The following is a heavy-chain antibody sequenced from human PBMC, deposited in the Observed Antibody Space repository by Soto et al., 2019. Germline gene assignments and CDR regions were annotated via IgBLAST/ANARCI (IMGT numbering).Heavy chain of an antibody. CDR3: ARDFGDDYYGMDV. J-gene: IGHJ6*02. V-gene: IGHV3-33*01. CDR1: GFTFSSYG. CDR2: IWYDGSNK. Sequence: QVQLVESGGGVVQPGRSLRLSCAASGFTFSSYGMHWVRQAPGKGLEWVAVIWYDGSNKYYADSVKGRFTISRDNSKNTLYLQMNSLRAEDTAVYYCARDFGDDYYGMDVWGQGTTVTVSS. D-gene: IGHD3-3*01.